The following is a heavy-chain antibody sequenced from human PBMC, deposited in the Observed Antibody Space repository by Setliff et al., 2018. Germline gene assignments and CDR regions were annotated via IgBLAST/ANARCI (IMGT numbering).Heavy chain of an antibody. Sequence: SETLSLTCTVSGGSISNYYCSWSRQPAGKGLERIGRIYASGSTNYNPSLKSRVTMSVDTSKNQFSLKLSSVTAADTAVYYCARRGISALSGAFDMWGQGTMVTVSS. CDR2: IYASGST. J-gene: IGHJ3*02. CDR3: ARRGISALSGAFDM. D-gene: IGHD1-26*01. V-gene: IGHV4-4*07. CDR1: GGSISNYY.